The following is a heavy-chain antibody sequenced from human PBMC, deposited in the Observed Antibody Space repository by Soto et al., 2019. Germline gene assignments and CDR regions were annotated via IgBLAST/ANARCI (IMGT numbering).Heavy chain of an antibody. D-gene: IGHD3-9*01. J-gene: IGHJ4*02. Sequence: GGSLRLSCAASGFTFSSYSMSWVRQAPGKGLEWVANINKNGGEKYYVDSVKGRFTISRDNAKNSLYLQMNSLRAEDTAVYYCARDSTLLRYFDWSPFDYWGQGTLVTVSS. CDR2: INKNGGEK. CDR1: GFTFSSYS. CDR3: ARDSTLLRYFDWSPFDY. V-gene: IGHV3-7*01.